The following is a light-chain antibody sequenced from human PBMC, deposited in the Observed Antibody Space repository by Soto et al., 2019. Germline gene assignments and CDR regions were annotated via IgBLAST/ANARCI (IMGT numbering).Light chain of an antibody. V-gene: IGKV3-15*01. CDR1: QSVSRN. J-gene: IGKJ2*01. CDR2: GAS. Sequence: EIVMTQSPATLSVSPGERATLSCRASQSVSRNFAWYQQKPGQAPRLLIYGASTRATGIPAWFSGSGSGTEFTLTISSLQSEDFAVYYCQQYNNWPPDTFGQGTKLEIK. CDR3: QQYNNWPPDT.